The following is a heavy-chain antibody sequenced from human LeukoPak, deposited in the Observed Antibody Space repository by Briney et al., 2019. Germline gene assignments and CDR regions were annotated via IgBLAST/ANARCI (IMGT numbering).Heavy chain of an antibody. Sequence: GGSLRLSCTTSGFTFRDQFITWFRQAPGKGLEWVAFIRPKSDDGTAEYAASVKGRFTMSRDDSRSIAYLDMNSLKTKDTAVYYCDNRGYWGQGTLVTVSS. D-gene: IGHD2/OR15-2a*01. V-gene: IGHV3-49*03. J-gene: IGHJ4*02. CDR3: DNRGY. CDR1: GFTFRDQF. CDR2: IRPKSDDGTA.